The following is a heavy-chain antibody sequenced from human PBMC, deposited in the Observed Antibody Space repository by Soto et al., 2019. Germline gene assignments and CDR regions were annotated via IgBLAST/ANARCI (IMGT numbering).Heavy chain of an antibody. V-gene: IGHV1-18*01. D-gene: IGHD3-22*01. CDR3: ARQDYYDSSGYRADLDY. Sequence: QVQLVQSGAEVKKPGASVKVSCKASGDTFTSYGISWVRQAPGQGLEWMGWISAYNGNTNYAQKLQGRATMTTATSTRTAYMELRSLRSDDTAVYYCARQDYYDSSGYRADLDYWGQGTLVTVSS. CDR1: GDTFTSYG. CDR2: ISAYNGNT. J-gene: IGHJ4*02.